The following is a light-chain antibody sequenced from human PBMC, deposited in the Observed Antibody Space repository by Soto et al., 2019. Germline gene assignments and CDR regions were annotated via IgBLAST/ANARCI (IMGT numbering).Light chain of an antibody. CDR3: SSFTSTSTLI. Sequence: QSVLTQPASVSGSPGQSITISCTGTSSDVGGYNFVSWYQHHPGKAPKLIIYDVTNRPSGVSNRFSGSKSGDTASLTISGLQAEDAADYYCSSFTSTSTLIFGGGTKLTGL. J-gene: IGLJ2*01. CDR2: DVT. V-gene: IGLV2-14*03. CDR1: SSDVGGYNF.